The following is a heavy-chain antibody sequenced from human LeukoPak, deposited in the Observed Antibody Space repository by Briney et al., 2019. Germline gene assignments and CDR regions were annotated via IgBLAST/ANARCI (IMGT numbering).Heavy chain of an antibody. J-gene: IGHJ3*02. D-gene: IGHD3-9*01. CDR3: ARERYFGYDILTGYSYDAFDI. CDR2: IYYSGST. V-gene: IGHV4-61*01. CDR1: GYSISSGYY. Sequence: PSETLSLTCTASGYSISSGYYWSWIRQPPGKGLEWIGYIYYSGSTNYNPSLKSRVTISVDTSKNQFSLKLSSVTAADTAVYYCARERYFGYDILTGYSYDAFDIWGQGTMVTVSS.